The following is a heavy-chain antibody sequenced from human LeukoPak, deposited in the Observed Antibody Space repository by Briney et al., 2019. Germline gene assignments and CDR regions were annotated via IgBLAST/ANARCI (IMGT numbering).Heavy chain of an antibody. D-gene: IGHD6-19*01. CDR1: GGSISIYY. V-gene: IGHV4-4*07. CDR3: ARSSDSSGYYGGGIIDY. CDR2: IYTNENT. Sequence: PSETLSLTCTVSGGSISIYYWNWIRQPAGKGLEWIGRIYTNENTFFNPSLKSRVTMSVDTSKNQFSLQLTSVTAADGAVYYCARSSDSSGYYGGGIIDYWGQGTLVTVSS. J-gene: IGHJ4*02.